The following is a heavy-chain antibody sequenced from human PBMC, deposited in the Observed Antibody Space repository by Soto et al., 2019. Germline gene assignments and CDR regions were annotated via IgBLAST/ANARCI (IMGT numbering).Heavy chain of an antibody. V-gene: IGHV3-23*01. CDR3: ARDPSGSFDY. D-gene: IGHD1-26*01. CDR2: ILGGVGST. Sequence: EVQLLESGGGLVHPGGSLRLSCAASGFTFSNYAMSWIRQAPGKGLEWVSTILGGVGSTFYADSVKGRFTISRDTSRNTLYLQMNSLRAEDTAVYYCARDPSGSFDYWGQGTLVNVSS. CDR1: GFTFSNYA. J-gene: IGHJ4*02.